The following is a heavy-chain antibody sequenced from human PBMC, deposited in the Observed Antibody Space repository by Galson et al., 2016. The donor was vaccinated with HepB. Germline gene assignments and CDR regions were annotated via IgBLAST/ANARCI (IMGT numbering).Heavy chain of an antibody. CDR2: IDPSDSQI. CDR3: ARMWGQDGWDV. V-gene: IGHV5-10-1*01. CDR1: GYPFDSYW. Sequence: QSGAEVKKPGESLRISCKGSGYPFDSYWITWVRQVPGKGLEWMGRIDPSDSQITYSPSFQGHVIFSVDESITSAYLEWSSLEASDSGIYFCARMWGQDGWDVWGPGTSVTVSS. D-gene: IGHD1-26*01. J-gene: IGHJ6*02.